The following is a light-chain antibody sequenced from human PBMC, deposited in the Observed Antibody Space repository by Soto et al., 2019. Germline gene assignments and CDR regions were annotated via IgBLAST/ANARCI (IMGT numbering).Light chain of an antibody. CDR3: AAWDDSLKGFWV. CDR2: NNR. J-gene: IGLJ3*02. V-gene: IGLV1-44*01. CDR1: YSNIGGND. Sequence: QSVLSQPPSASGSPGQRVTISCSGSYSNIGGNDVNWYQQFPGTAPRLLIYNNRQRPSGVPDRFSGSKSGTSASLAISGLQSEDEGDYYCAAWDDSLKGFWVFGGGTKVTVL.